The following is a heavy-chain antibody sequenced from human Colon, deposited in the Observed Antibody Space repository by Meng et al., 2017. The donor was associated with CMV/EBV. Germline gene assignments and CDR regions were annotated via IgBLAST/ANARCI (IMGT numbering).Heavy chain of an antibody. CDR3: ARDLENYYYYGMDV. J-gene: IGHJ6*02. CDR2: ISSSSSYI. D-gene: IGHD3-3*01. CDR1: GFTFSSYS. V-gene: IGHV3-21*01. Sequence: GGSLRLSCAASGFTFSSYSMNWVRQAPGKGLEWVSSISSSSSYIYYADSVKGRFTISRDNAKNSLYLQMNSLRAEDTAVYYCARDLENYYYYGMDVWGQGTTVTVSS.